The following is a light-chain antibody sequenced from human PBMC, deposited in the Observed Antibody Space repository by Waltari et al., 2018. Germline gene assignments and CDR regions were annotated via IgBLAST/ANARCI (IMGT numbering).Light chain of an antibody. CDR2: KAS. V-gene: IGKV1-5*03. J-gene: IGKJ1*01. Sequence: DIQMTQSPSTLSASVGDRITMTCRASQSINTWLAWYQQKLGKAPKLLIYKASNLESGVPSRFSGSGSGTEFTLTISSLQPDDFATYYCQQYETYLRTFGQGTKVEI. CDR1: QSINTW. CDR3: QQYETYLRT.